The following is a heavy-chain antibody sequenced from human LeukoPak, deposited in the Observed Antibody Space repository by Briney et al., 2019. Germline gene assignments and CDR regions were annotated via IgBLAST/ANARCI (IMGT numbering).Heavy chain of an antibody. Sequence: SETLSLTCTVSGGSISSYYWSWIRQPPGKGLEWIGYIYTSGSYIYNPSLKSRVTISVDTSKNQFSLKLSSGTAADTAVYYCARRVAVAGGGWYFDYWGQGTLVTVSS. V-gene: IGHV4-4*09. CDR2: IYTSGSY. D-gene: IGHD6-19*01. J-gene: IGHJ4*02. CDR1: GGSISSYY. CDR3: ARRVAVAGGGWYFDY.